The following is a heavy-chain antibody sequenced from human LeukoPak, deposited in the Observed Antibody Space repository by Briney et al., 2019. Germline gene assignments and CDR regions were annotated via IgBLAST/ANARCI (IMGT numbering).Heavy chain of an antibody. CDR1: GFTFSSYA. Sequence: GGSLRLSCAAYGFTFSSYAMSWVRQAPGKGLEWVSGVSVSGSSTHYADSVKGRFTISRDNSKNTVYLQMNSLTAEDTAVYYCAKYGRSTWFYLDSWGQGTLVTVSS. D-gene: IGHD6-13*01. CDR3: AKYGRSTWFYLDS. V-gene: IGHV3-23*01. J-gene: IGHJ4*02. CDR2: VSVSGSST.